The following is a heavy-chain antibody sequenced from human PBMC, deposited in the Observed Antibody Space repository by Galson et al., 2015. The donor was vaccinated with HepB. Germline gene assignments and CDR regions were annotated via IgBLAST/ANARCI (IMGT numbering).Heavy chain of an antibody. J-gene: IGHJ4*02. V-gene: IGHV1-69*04. Sequence: SVKVSCKASGGSLSNYAINWVRQAPGQGLEWMGRIIPIIGIAHYAQKFQGRVTITADKSTSTAYMELSSLRSEDTAIYYCASGGGGTYVAHYFDYWGQGTLVTVSS. CDR2: IIPIIGIA. CDR1: GGSLSNYA. CDR3: ASGGGGTYVAHYFDY. D-gene: IGHD3-16*01.